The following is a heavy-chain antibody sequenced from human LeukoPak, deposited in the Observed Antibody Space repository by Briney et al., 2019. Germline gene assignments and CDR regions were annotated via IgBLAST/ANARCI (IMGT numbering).Heavy chain of an antibody. V-gene: IGHV3-23*01. CDR3: ARGIGSQLRSGWFDP. CDR2: IGGSGDFT. D-gene: IGHD3-3*01. CDR1: GFTFSTYA. Sequence: PGGSLRLSCAASGFTFSTYAMSWVRQAPGKGLEWVSAIGGSGDFTYYAEYVRGRLTISRDNSEKTLYLQMNSLRAEDTAVYYCARGIGSQLRSGWFDPWGQGTLVTVSS. J-gene: IGHJ5*02.